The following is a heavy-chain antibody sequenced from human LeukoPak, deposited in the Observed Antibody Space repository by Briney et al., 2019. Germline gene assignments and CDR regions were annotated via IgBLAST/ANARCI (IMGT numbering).Heavy chain of an antibody. D-gene: IGHD2-8*02. V-gene: IGHV3-23*01. CDR2: ISGSGRNI. CDR1: GFMFSNYA. CDR3: VEDVWSYGMDV. Sequence: PRGSLRLSCAVSGFMFSNYAMSWVRQAPGKGLEWVSGISGSGRNIYYADSVKGRFTISRDNSKNTLYLQMNGLRAEDTAVYYCVEDVWSYGMDVWGQGTTVVVS. J-gene: IGHJ6*02.